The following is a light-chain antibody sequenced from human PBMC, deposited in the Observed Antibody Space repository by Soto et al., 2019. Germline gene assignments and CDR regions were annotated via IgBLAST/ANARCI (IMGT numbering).Light chain of an antibody. V-gene: IGKV1-39*01. Sequence: DIQMTQSPSSLSASVGDRVTITCRASQSLSSYLNWYQQKPGKAPKLLIYAASSLQSGVPSRFSGSGSWTDFTLTISSLQPEDFATYYCQQNYSTPWTFGQGTEVEIK. CDR3: QQNYSTPWT. CDR1: QSLSSY. J-gene: IGKJ1*01. CDR2: AAS.